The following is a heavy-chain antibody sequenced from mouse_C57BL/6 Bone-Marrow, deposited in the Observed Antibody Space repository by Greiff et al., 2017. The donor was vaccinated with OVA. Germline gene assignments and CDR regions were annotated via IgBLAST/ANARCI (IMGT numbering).Heavy chain of an antibody. D-gene: IGHD2-12*01. CDR2: INPNNGGT. J-gene: IGHJ3*01. CDR1: GYTFTDYY. CDR3: ARDYTRCAY. V-gene: IGHV1-26*01. Sequence: EVQLQQSGPELVKPGASVKISCKASGYTFTDYYMNWVKQSHGKSLEWIGDINPNNGGTSYNQKFKGKATLTVDKSSSTAYMELRSLTSEDSAVYYCARDYTRCAYWVQGTLVTVSA.